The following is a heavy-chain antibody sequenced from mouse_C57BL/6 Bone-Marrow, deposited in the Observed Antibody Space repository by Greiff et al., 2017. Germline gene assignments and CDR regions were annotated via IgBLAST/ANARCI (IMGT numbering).Heavy chain of an antibody. CDR3: ARESDYYGSSYVWYFDV. D-gene: IGHD1-1*01. CDR1: GYTFTDYN. V-gene: IGHV1-18*01. Sequence: EVQLQLSGPELVKPGASVKIPCKASGYTFTDYNMDWVKQSHGKSLEWIGDINPNNGGTIYNQKFKGKATLTVDKSSSTAYMELRSLTSEDTAVYYCARESDYYGSSYVWYFDVWGTGTTVTVSS. J-gene: IGHJ1*03. CDR2: INPNNGGT.